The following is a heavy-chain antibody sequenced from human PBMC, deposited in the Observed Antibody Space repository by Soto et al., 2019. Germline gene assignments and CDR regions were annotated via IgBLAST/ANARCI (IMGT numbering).Heavy chain of an antibody. V-gene: IGHV3-48*01. CDR1: GFTFSSYS. CDR3: ARDCSSSSCHIYYYYYMDV. Sequence: GGSLRLSCAASGFTFSSYSMNWVRQAPGKGLEWVSYISSSSSTIYYADSVKGRFTISRDNAKNSLYLQMNSLRAEDTAVYYCARDCSSSSCHIYYYYYMDVWGKGTTVTVSS. J-gene: IGHJ6*03. CDR2: ISSSSSTI. D-gene: IGHD2-2*02.